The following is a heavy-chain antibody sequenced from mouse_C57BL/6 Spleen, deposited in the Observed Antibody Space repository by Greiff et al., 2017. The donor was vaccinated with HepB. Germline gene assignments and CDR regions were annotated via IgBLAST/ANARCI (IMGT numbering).Heavy chain of an antibody. CDR3: ARVGYYGSCYFDY. V-gene: IGHV1-69*01. CDR1: GYTFTSYW. CDR2: IDPSDSYT. D-gene: IGHD1-1*01. Sequence: VQLQQPGAELVMPGASVKLSCKASGYTFTSYWMHWVKQRPGQGLEWIGEIDPSDSYTNYNQKFKGKSTLTVDKSSSTAYMQLSSLTSEDSAVYYCARVGYYGSCYFDYWGQGTTLTVSS. J-gene: IGHJ2*01.